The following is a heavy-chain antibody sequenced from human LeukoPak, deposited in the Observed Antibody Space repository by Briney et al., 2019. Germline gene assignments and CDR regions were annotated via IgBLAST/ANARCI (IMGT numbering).Heavy chain of an antibody. J-gene: IGHJ2*01. V-gene: IGHV4-61*01. CDR2: IYYSGST. Sequence: SETLSFTCTVSGGSISSISSYYWSWIRQPPGKGLEWIGYIYYSGSTNYNPSLKSRVTISVDTSKNQFPLKLSSVTAADTAVYYCARGGPTGCFDLWGRGTLVTVSS. CDR1: GGSISSISSYY. CDR3: ARGGPTGCFDL.